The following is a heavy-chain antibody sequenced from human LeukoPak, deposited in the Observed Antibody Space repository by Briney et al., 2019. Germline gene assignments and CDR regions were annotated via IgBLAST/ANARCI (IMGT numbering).Heavy chain of an antibody. Sequence: ASVKVSCKASGYTFTDDYIHWVQQAPGKGLEWMERLDPEDGETIFAEKFQARVTITADTSTDTSYMELSSLTSEDTAIYYCATSRVGPTIDYWGQGTLVTVSS. CDR2: LDPEDGET. D-gene: IGHD1-26*01. J-gene: IGHJ4*02. CDR1: GYTFTDDY. V-gene: IGHV1-69-2*01. CDR3: ATSRVGPTIDY.